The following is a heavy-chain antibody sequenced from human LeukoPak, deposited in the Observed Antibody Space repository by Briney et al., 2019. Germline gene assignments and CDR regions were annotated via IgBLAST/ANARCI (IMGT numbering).Heavy chain of an antibody. CDR3: ARGARGYSYGHFDY. D-gene: IGHD5-18*01. CDR2: IYYSGST. CDR1: GGSISSYY. V-gene: IGHV4-59*01. Sequence: KSSETLSLTCTVSGGSISSYYWSWIRQPPGKGLEWIGYIYYSGSTNYNPPLKSRVTISVDTSKNQFSLKLSSVTAADTAVYYCARGARGYSYGHFDYWGQGTLVTVSS. J-gene: IGHJ4*02.